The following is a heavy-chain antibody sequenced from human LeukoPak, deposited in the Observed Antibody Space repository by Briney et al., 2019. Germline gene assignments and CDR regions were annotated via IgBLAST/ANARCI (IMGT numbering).Heavy chain of an antibody. CDR3: AKSDCGSDGCKLLNY. CDR2: INGSGDVT. Sequence: GGSLRLSCAVSGFVFSHYTMTWVRQGPGKGLEWVSSINGSGDVTLYADSVMGRFTISRDNAKNTVSLQMNNLRAEDTAVYYCAKSDCGSDGCKLLNYWGQGTLVTASS. D-gene: IGHD3-10*01. V-gene: IGHV3-23*01. J-gene: IGHJ4*02. CDR1: GFVFSHYT.